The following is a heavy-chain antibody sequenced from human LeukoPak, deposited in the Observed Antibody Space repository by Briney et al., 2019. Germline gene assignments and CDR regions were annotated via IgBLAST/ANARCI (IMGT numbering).Heavy chain of an antibody. CDR1: GLTFGEHA. Sequence: GGSLRLSCTASGLTFGEHAMSWSRKAPGKGLEWVSVIYSGGSTYYGDAVKGRFTISRDNSKNTLYLQMNSLRAEDTAVYDCAPIAIRSGYWGQGTLVTVSS. D-gene: IGHD3-9*01. CDR2: IYSGGST. CDR3: APIAIRSGY. V-gene: IGHV3-66*01. J-gene: IGHJ4*02.